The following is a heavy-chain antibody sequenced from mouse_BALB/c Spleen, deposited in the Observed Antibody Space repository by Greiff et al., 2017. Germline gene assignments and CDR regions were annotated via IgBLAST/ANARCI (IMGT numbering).Heavy chain of an antibody. CDR3: ARRAGTEGFAY. CDR2: INPGSGGT. CDR1: GYAFTNYL. V-gene: IGHV1-54*01. Sequence: VQVVESGAELVRPGTSVKVSCKASGYAFTNYLIEWVKQRPGQGLEWIGVINPGSGGTNYNEKFKGKATLTADKSSSTAYMQLSSLTSDDSAVYFCARRAGTEGFAYWGQGTLVTVSA. D-gene: IGHD3-3*01. J-gene: IGHJ3*01.